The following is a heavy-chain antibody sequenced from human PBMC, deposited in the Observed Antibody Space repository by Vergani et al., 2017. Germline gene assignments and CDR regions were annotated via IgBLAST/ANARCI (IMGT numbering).Heavy chain of an antibody. CDR1: GFTFSSYG. Sequence: QVQLVESGGGVVQPGGSLRLSCAASGFTFSSYGMHWVRQAPGKGLEWVAFIRYDGSNKYYADSVMGRFTISRDNSKNTLYLQMNSLRAEDTAVYYCAKFRYYDFWSGYVPSGMPYYYYYMDVWGKGTTVTVSS. D-gene: IGHD3-3*01. J-gene: IGHJ6*03. CDR3: AKFRYYDFWSGYVPSGMPYYYYYMDV. CDR2: IRYDGSNK. V-gene: IGHV3-30*02.